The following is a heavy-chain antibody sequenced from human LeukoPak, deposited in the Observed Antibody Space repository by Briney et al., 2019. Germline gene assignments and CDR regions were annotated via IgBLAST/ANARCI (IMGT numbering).Heavy chain of an antibody. V-gene: IGHV3-21*01. CDR2: ISSSSSYI. Sequence: GGSLRLSCAASGFTFSSYEMNWVRQAPGKGLEWVSSISSSSSYIYYADSVKGRFTISRDNAKNSLYLQMNSLRAEDTAVYYCARDIVVVVTANDYYGMDVWGQGTTVTVSS. CDR1: GFTFSSYE. J-gene: IGHJ6*02. CDR3: ARDIVVVVTANDYYGMDV. D-gene: IGHD2-15*01.